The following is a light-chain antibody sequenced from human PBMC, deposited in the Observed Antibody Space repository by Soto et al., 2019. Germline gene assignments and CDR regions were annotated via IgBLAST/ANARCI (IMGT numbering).Light chain of an antibody. Sequence: QSVLTQPPSVSGAPGQRVTISCSGSTSNIGNNAVNWYQQLPGKAPRALIYYDDLLPTGVYKRFSVSKSGTSVSLAISGLQSDDEADYYCASWDDTLSGVVFGGGTKLTVL. J-gene: IGLJ3*02. V-gene: IGLV1-36*01. CDR1: TSNIGNNA. CDR2: YDD. CDR3: ASWDDTLSGVV.